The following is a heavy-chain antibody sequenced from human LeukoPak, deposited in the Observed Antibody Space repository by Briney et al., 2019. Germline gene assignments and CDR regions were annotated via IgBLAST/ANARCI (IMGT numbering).Heavy chain of an antibody. CDR2: ISSNGGST. CDR3: ARTYCSSTSCLVDY. CDR1: GLTFSSYA. Sequence: PGGSLRLPCAASGLTFSSYAMHWVRQAPGKGLEYVSAISSNGGSTYYANSVKGRFTISRDNSKNTLYLQMGSLRAEDMAMYYCARTYCSSTSCLVDYWGQGTLVTVSS. D-gene: IGHD2-2*01. J-gene: IGHJ4*02. V-gene: IGHV3-64*01.